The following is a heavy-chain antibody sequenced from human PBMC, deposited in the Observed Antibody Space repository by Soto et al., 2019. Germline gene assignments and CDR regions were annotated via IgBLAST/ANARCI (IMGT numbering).Heavy chain of an antibody. J-gene: IGHJ4*02. D-gene: IGHD2-21*01. CDR2: ISYDGSNK. CDR3: ARGSVVVFSPRADY. V-gene: IGHV3-30-3*01. Sequence: QVQLVESGGGVVQPGRSLRLSCAASGFTFSSYAMHWVRQAPGKGLEWVAVISYDGSNKYYADSVKGRFTISRDNSKNTLYLQMNSLRAEDTAVYYCARGSVVVFSPRADYWGQGTLVTVSS. CDR1: GFTFSSYA.